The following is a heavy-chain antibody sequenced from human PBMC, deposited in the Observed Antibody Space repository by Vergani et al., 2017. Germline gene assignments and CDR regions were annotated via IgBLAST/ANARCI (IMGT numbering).Heavy chain of an antibody. CDR3: ARWGSSSWEYYYYMDV. CDR2: ISGSGRTI. D-gene: IGHD6-13*01. Sequence: EVQLVESGGGLVQPGGSLRLSCAASGFTFNTFEMNWVRQAPGKGLEWLSYISGSGRTIYHADIVKGRFTISRDNAKNSLYLQMNSLRAEDTAVYYCARWGSSSWEYYYYMDVWGKGTTVTVS. CDR1: GFTFNTFE. J-gene: IGHJ6*03. V-gene: IGHV3-48*03.